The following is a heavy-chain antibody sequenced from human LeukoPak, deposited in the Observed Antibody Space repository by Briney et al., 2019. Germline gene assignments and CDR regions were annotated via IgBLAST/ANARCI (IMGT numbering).Heavy chain of an antibody. V-gene: IGHV3-48*03. CDR2: ISSSGSTI. CDR3: AREGSYGGVMGFDY. Sequence: GGSLRLSCAASGFTFSSYEMNWVRQAPGKGLEWVSYISSSGSTIYYADPVKGRFTISRDNAKNSLYLQMNSLRAEDTAVYYCAREGSYGGVMGFDYWGQGTLVTVSS. D-gene: IGHD5-18*01. CDR1: GFTFSSYE. J-gene: IGHJ4*02.